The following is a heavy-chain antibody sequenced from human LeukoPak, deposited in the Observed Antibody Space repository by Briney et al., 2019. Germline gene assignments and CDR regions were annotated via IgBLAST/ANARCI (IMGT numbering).Heavy chain of an antibody. CDR2: IRPKSGGT. CDR3: ASTPPAVTIKGFYYYSYHMDV. Sequence: GASVKVSCKASGNTFTDYSVHWVRQAPGQGLEWMGWIRPKSGGTNYAQKFKGRVTVTRDTSITTVYMELSRLTSDDTALYFCASTPPAVTIKGFYYYSYHMDVWGKGTSVTVSS. J-gene: IGHJ6*03. V-gene: IGHV1-2*02. D-gene: IGHD4-11*01. CDR1: GNTFTDYS.